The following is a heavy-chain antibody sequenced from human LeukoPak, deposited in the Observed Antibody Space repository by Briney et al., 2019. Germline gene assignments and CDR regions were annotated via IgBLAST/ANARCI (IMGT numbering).Heavy chain of an antibody. CDR1: GFTFDDYG. V-gene: IGHV3-20*04. D-gene: IGHD6-13*01. CDR3: VGGLTAAGTPAANAFDI. Sequence: GGSLRLSCAASGFTFDDYGMSWVRQAPGKGLEWVSGINWNGGSTGYADSVKGRFTISRDNAKNSLYLQMNSLRAEDTALYYCVGGLTAAGTPAANAFDIWGQGTMVTVSS. J-gene: IGHJ3*02. CDR2: INWNGGST.